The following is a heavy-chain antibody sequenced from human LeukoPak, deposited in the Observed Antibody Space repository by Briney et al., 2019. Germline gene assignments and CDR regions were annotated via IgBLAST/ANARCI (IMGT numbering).Heavy chain of an antibody. CDR2: IKQDGSEK. D-gene: IGHD3-10*01. CDR1: GFTFSSYW. CDR3: AKDLYGSGSYGMDV. Sequence: GGSLRLSCAASGFTFSSYWMSWVRQAPGKGLEWVANIKQDGSEKYYVDSVKGRFTISRDNAKNSLYLQMNSLRAEDTAVYYCAKDLYGSGSYGMDVWGQGTTVTVSS. V-gene: IGHV3-7*03. J-gene: IGHJ6*02.